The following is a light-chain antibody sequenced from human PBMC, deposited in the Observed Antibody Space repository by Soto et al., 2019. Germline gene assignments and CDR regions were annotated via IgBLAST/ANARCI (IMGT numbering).Light chain of an antibody. Sequence: EIVLTQSPGTLSLSPGERATLSCRASQRITTNYLAWYQQRPGQAPRLLIDGVSSRATDIPDRFSGSGSGTDFTITISRLEPEDFAVYYCQHCGLSQTFGQGTRVEIK. V-gene: IGKV3-20*01. J-gene: IGKJ1*01. CDR1: QRITTNY. CDR2: GVS. CDR3: QHCGLSQT.